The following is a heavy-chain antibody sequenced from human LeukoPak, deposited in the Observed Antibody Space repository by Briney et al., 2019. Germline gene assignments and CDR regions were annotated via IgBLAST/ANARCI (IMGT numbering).Heavy chain of an antibody. CDR2: IYPGDSDT. CDR1: GSSFTSYW. CDR3: ARSDTAMGRLDY. D-gene: IGHD5-18*01. Sequence: GESLQISCKGSGSSFTSYWIGWVRQLPGKGLEWMGIIYPGDSDTKYSPSFQGQVTISANKSISTACRKWSSLKASDTAMYYCARSDTAMGRLDYWGQGTLVTVSS. V-gene: IGHV5-51*01. J-gene: IGHJ4*02.